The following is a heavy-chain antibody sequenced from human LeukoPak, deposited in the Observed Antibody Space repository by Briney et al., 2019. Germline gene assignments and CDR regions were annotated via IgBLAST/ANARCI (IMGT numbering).Heavy chain of an antibody. J-gene: IGHJ4*02. CDR3: ARRPNMPAGGFDY. CDR1: GFTFSSYP. CDR2: ISSNGDNT. D-gene: IGHD2-2*01. V-gene: IGHV3-64*04. Sequence: GGSLRLSCSASGFTFSSYPMHWVRQAPGKGLEYVSAISSNGDNTYYADSVKGRFTISRDNAKNSLYLQMNSLRAEDTAVYYCARRPNMPAGGFDYWGQGTLVTVSS.